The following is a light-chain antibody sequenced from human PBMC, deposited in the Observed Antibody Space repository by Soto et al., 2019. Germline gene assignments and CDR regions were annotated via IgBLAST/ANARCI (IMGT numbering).Light chain of an antibody. CDR1: SSDVGGYNY. V-gene: IGLV2-14*01. CDR2: DVS. CDR3: SSYTSSSTPYV. J-gene: IGLJ1*01. Sequence: QSALTQPASVSGSPGQSITISCTGTSSDVGGYNYVSWYQQHPGKAPKLMIYDVSNRPSWVSNRFSGSKSGNTASLTISGLQADDDADYYCSSYTSSSTPYVFGTGTKLTVL.